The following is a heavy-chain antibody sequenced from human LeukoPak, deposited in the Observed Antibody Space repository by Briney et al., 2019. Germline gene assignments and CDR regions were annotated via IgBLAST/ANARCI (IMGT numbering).Heavy chain of an antibody. V-gene: IGHV3-23*01. CDR2: ISGSGGST. J-gene: IGHJ4*02. D-gene: IGHD6-19*01. CDR1: GFSLSNYA. CDR3: ARGYSSGWWGSYFDY. Sequence: GGSLRLSCAASGFSLSNYAMTWVRQAPGKGLEWVSGISGSGGSTYYADSVKGRFTISRDNSKNTLYLQMNSLRAEDTAVYYCARGYSSGWWGSYFDYWGQGTLVTVSS.